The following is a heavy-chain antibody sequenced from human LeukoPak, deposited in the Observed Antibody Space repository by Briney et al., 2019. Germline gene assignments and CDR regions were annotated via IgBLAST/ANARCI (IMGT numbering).Heavy chain of an antibody. V-gene: IGHV3-11*01. CDR3: ARELRFLEWLSYFDY. J-gene: IGHJ4*02. CDR2: ISSSGSTI. CDR1: GFTFSDYY. D-gene: IGHD3-3*01. Sequence: EGSLRLSCAASGFTFSDYYMSWIRQAPGKGLEWVSYISSSGSTIYYADSVKGRFTISRDNAKNSLYLQMNSLRAEDTAVYYCARELRFLEWLSYFDYWGQGTLVTVSS.